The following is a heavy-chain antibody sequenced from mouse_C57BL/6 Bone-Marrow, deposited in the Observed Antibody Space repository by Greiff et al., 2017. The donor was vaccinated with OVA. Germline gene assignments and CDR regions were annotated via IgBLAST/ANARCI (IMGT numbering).Heavy chain of an antibody. J-gene: IGHJ2*01. CDR2: INPDSSTI. V-gene: IGHV4-1*01. D-gene: IGHD1-1*01. Sequence: EVMLVESGGGLVQPGGSLKLSCAASGIDFSRYWMSWVRRAPGKGLEWIGEINPDSSTINYAPSLKDKFIISRDNAKNTLYLQMSKVRSEDTALYYCARRGITTVVDSYYFDYWGQGTTLTVSS. CDR3: ARRGITTVVDSYYFDY. CDR1: GIDFSRYW.